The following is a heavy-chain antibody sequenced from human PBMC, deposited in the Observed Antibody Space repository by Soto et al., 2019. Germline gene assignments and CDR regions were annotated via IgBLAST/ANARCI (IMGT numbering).Heavy chain of an antibody. Sequence: QVTLKESGPVLVKPTETLTLTCTVSGFSLSNARMGVSWIRQPPGKALEWLAHIFSNDKKSYSTSMKIRLTISKDTSKIQVVLTMTNMDPVDTATDSWARIYVAGTCWFEPWGQGILITVSA. CDR2: IFSNDKK. V-gene: IGHV2-26*01. CDR1: GFSLSNARMG. J-gene: IGHJ5*02. D-gene: IGHD6-13*01. CDR3: ARIYVAGTCWFEP.